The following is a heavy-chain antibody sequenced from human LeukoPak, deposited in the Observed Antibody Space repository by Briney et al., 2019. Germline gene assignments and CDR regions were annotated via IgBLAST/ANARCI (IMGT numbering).Heavy chain of an antibody. CDR1: GSSIGIYY. Sequence: SETLSLTCTISGSSIGIYYYNWIRPPAGKGLEWIGRMYIGESTGYNPSLKSRVTMSLDTSRSQFSLRLSSVTAADTAVYYCARASSNYYYNYMDVWGKGTTVTVSS. V-gene: IGHV4-4*07. CDR2: MYIGEST. CDR3: ARASSNYYYNYMDV. J-gene: IGHJ6*03.